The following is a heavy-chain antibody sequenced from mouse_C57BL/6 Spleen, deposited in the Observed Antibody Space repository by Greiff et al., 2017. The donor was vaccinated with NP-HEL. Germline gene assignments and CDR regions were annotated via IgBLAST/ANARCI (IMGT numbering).Heavy chain of an antibody. CDR2: IDPSDSYT. CDR1: GYTFTSYW. Sequence: QVQLQQPGAELVKPGASVKLSCKASGYTFTSYWMQWVKQRPGQGLERIGEIDPSDSYTNYNQKFKGKATLTVDTSSSTAYMQLSSLTSEDSAVYYCARFSTMIRGFAYWGQGTLVTVSA. J-gene: IGHJ3*01. D-gene: IGHD2-4*01. CDR3: ARFSTMIRGFAY. V-gene: IGHV1-50*01.